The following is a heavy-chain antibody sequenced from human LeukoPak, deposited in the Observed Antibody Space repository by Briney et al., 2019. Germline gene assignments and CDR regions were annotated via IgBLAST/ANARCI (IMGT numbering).Heavy chain of an antibody. J-gene: IGHJ4*02. Sequence: GASVKVSCKASGYTFTGYYMHWVRQAPGQGLEWMGRINPNSGGTNYAQKFQGRVTMTRDTSISTAYMELSRLRSDDTAVYYCARDSADYDFWSGPDYWGQGTLVTVSS. V-gene: IGHV1-2*06. CDR3: ARDSADYDFWSGPDY. CDR2: INPNSGGT. D-gene: IGHD3-3*01. CDR1: GYTFTGYY.